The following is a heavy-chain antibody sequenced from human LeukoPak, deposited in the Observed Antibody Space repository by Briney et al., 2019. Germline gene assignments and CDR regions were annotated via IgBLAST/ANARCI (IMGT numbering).Heavy chain of an antibody. Sequence: PGGSLRLSCAASGFTFSSYSMNWVRQAPGKGLEWVSYISSSSSTIYYADSVKGRFTISRDNAKNSLYLQMNSLRAEDTAVYYCARVDCSSTSCYVNYYYYMDVWGKGATVTVSS. J-gene: IGHJ6*03. V-gene: IGHV3-48*01. D-gene: IGHD2-2*01. CDR1: GFTFSSYS. CDR3: ARVDCSSTSCYVNYYYYMDV. CDR2: ISSSSSTI.